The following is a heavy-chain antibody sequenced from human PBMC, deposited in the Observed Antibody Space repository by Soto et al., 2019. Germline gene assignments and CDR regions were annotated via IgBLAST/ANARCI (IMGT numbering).Heavy chain of an antibody. CDR2: IYYSGST. CDR3: ARWSSSWDNDY. CDR1: GGSISSSSYY. Sequence: QLQLQESGPGLVKPSETLSLTCTVSGGSISSSSYYWGWIRQPPGKGLEWIGSIYYSGSTYYNPSLKSRVTISVDTSKNQFSLKLSSVTAADTAVYYCARWSSSWDNDYWGQGTLVTVSS. V-gene: IGHV4-39*01. J-gene: IGHJ4*02. D-gene: IGHD6-13*01.